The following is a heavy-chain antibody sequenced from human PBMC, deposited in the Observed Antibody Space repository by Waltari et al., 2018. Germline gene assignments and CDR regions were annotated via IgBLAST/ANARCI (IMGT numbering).Heavy chain of an antibody. Sequence: QVQLVESGGGVVQPGRSLRLSGAASGFTFSSYAMHWVRQAPGKGLEWVAVISYDGSNKYYADSVKGRFTISRDNSKNTLYLQMNSLRAEDTAVYYCARDEGPRSGLYYYYGMDVWGQGTTVTVSS. J-gene: IGHJ6*02. CDR2: ISYDGSNK. V-gene: IGHV3-30-3*01. CDR1: GFTFSSYA. CDR3: ARDEGPRSGLYYYYGMDV.